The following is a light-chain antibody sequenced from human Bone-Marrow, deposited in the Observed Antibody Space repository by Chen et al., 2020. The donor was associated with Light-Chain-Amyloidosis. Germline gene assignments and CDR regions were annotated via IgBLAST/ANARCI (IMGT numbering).Light chain of an antibody. CDR1: SSDVGSYNL. CDR3: CSYAGSVV. V-gene: IGLV2-23*02. Sequence: QSPLTQPASVSGSPGHSITISGTGTSSDVGSYNLVSWYQQHPGKAPKLMIYEVSKRPSGVSNRFSGSKSGNTASLTISGLQAEDEADYYCCSYAGSVVFGGGTKLTVL. CDR2: EVS. J-gene: IGLJ2*01.